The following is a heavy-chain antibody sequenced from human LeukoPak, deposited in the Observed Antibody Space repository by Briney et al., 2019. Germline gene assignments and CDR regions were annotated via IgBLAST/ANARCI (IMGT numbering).Heavy chain of an antibody. D-gene: IGHD6-19*01. V-gene: IGHV3-7*04. J-gene: IGHJ3*02. Sequence: GGSLRISCAASGFTLSGYWMSWVRQAPGKGLEWVANIKQDGSEKYYVDSVKGRFTISRDNPKNSLYLQMNSLRAEDTALYYCARDEEQLNMWGQGTMVTVSS. CDR1: GFTLSGYW. CDR2: IKQDGSEK. CDR3: ARDEEQLNM.